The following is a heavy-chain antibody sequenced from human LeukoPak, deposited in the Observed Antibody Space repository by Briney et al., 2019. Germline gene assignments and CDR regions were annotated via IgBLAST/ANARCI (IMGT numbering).Heavy chain of an antibody. V-gene: IGHV1-2*02. CDR2: INPNSGGT. Sequence: GASVKVSCKASGYTFTGYYIHWVRQAPGQGLEWMGWINPNSGGTNYAQKFQGRVTMTRDTSISTAYMELSRLRSDDTAVYYCARDLGGGWLPHYFDYWGQGTLVTVSS. D-gene: IGHD5-24*01. J-gene: IGHJ4*02. CDR3: ARDLGGGWLPHYFDY. CDR1: GYTFTGYY.